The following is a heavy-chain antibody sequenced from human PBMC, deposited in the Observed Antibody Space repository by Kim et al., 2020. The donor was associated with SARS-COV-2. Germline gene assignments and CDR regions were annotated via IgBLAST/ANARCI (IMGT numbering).Heavy chain of an antibody. CDR3: ARDSAFTIFGVVTADYGMEV. V-gene: IGHV3-21*01. CDR2: ISSSSSYI. CDR1: GFTFSSYS. J-gene: IGHJ6*04. D-gene: IGHD3-3*01. Sequence: GGSLRLSCAASGFTFSSYSMNWVRQAPGKGLEWVSSISSSSSYIYYADSVKGRFTISRDNAKNSLYLQMNSLRAEDTAVYYCARDSAFTIFGVVTADYGMEVWGKGTTVTVSA.